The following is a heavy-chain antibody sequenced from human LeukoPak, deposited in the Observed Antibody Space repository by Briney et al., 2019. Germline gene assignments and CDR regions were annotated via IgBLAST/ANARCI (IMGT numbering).Heavy chain of an antibody. CDR2: IIPILGIA. Sequence: ASVKVSCKASGGTFSSYAISWVRQAPGQGLEWMGRIIPILGIANYAQKFQGRVTITADKSTSTAYMELSSLRSEDTAVYYCARETVVSGGWPPFNYWGRGTRVTVSS. CDR1: GGTFSSYA. D-gene: IGHD1-26*01. V-gene: IGHV1-69*04. CDR3: ARETVVSGGWPPFNY. J-gene: IGHJ4*02.